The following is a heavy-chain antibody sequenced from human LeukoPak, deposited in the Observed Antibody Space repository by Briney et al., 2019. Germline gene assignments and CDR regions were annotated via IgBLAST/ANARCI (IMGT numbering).Heavy chain of an antibody. Sequence: SETLSLTCTVSGGSISSSSYYWGWIRQPPGKGLEWIGSIYYSGSTYYNPSLKSRVTISVDTSKNQFSLKLSSVTAADTAVYYCARDRAYCSGGSCYSWDWFDPWGQGTLVTVSS. V-gene: IGHV4-39*02. J-gene: IGHJ5*02. CDR3: ARDRAYCSGGSCYSWDWFDP. CDR2: IYYSGST. CDR1: GGSISSSSYY. D-gene: IGHD2-15*01.